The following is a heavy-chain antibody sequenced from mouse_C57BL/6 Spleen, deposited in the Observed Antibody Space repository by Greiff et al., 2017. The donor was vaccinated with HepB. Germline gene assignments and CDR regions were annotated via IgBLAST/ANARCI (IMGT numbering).Heavy chain of an antibody. Sequence: QVHVKQSGAELVRPGASVTLSCKASGYTFTDYEMHWVKQTPVHGLEWIGAIDPETGGTAYNQKFKGKAILTADKSSSTAYMELRSLTSEDSAVYYCTRRDWPFDYWGQGTTLTVSS. CDR2: IDPETGGT. CDR1: GYTFTDYE. D-gene: IGHD3-3*01. J-gene: IGHJ2*01. CDR3: TRRDWPFDY. V-gene: IGHV1-15*01.